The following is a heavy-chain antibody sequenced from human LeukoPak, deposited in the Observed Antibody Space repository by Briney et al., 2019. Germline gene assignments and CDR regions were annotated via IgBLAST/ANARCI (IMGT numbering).Heavy chain of an antibody. J-gene: IGHJ4*02. V-gene: IGHV3-7*01. D-gene: IGHD3-10*01. CDR2: IKQDGTEK. Sequence: GGSLRLSYVASGFTFSSYWMSWVRQAPGKGLEWVANIKQDGTEKYYVDSVKGRFTISRDNAKNSLYLQMTSLRVEDTAVYYCAKLAKYFYGSETYYFFEHWGQGTPVTASS. CDR1: GFTFSSYW. CDR3: AKLAKYFYGSETYYFFEH.